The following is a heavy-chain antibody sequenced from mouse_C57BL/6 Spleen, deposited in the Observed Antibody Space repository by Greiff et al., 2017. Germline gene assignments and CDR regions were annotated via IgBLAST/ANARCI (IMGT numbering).Heavy chain of an antibody. CDR3: TSRYYTIAY. CDR2: IDPENGDT. J-gene: IGHJ3*01. V-gene: IGHV14-4*01. CDR1: GFNIKDDY. D-gene: IGHD2-3*01. Sequence: EVQRVESGAELVRPGASVKLSCTASGFNIKDDYMHWVKQRPEQGLEWIGWIDPENGDTEYASKFQGKATITADTSSNTAYLQLSSLTSEDTAVYYCTSRYYTIAYWGQGTLVTVSA.